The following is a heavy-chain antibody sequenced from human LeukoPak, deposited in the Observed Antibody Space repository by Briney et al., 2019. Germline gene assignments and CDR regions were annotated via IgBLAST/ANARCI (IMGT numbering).Heavy chain of an antibody. J-gene: IGHJ6*04. CDR3: AGPSYCSGGSCYPGAYGMDV. CDR1: GGSISSSNW. D-gene: IGHD2-15*01. Sequence: TLSLTCAVSGGSISSSNWWSWVRQPPGKGLEWIGEIYHSGSTNYNPSLKSRVTISVDKSKNQFSLKLSSVTAADTAVYYCAGPSYCSGGSCYPGAYGMDVWGKGTTVTVSS. V-gene: IGHV4-4*02. CDR2: IYHSGST.